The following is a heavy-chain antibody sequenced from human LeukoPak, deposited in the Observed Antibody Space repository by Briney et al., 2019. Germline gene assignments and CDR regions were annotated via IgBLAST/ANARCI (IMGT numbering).Heavy chain of an antibody. CDR3: AKVVGYSSSWSYDAFDI. J-gene: IGHJ3*02. V-gene: IGHV3-23*01. CDR1: GFTFSSYA. D-gene: IGHD6-13*01. Sequence: GGSLRLSCAASGFTFSSYAMSWVRQAPGKGLEWVSAISGSGGSTYYADSVKGRFTISRDNSKNTLYLQMNSLRAEDTAVYYCAKVVGYSSSWSYDAFDIWGQGTMVTVSS. CDR2: ISGSGGST.